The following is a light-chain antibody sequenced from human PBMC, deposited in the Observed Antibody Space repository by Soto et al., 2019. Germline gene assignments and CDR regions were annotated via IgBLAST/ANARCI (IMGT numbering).Light chain of an antibody. Sequence: DIEMTQSPSSLSASVGDRVTITCRASQSINNYLHWFQQKPGKAPKLXIYAASTLQGGVPSRFSGSGYGTDFNLTISSLHPEDFATYFCQQSYNTPRTFGQGTKVDIK. J-gene: IGKJ1*01. CDR2: AAS. CDR3: QQSYNTPRT. CDR1: QSINNY. V-gene: IGKV1-39*01.